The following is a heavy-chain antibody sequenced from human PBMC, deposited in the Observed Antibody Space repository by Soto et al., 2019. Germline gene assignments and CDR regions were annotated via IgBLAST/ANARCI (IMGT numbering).Heavy chain of an antibody. V-gene: IGHV3-23*01. Sequence: EVQLLESGGGLVQPGGSLRLSCAASGFTFSSYAMSWVRQAPGKGLEWVSAISGSGGSTYYADSVKGRFTISRDNSKNMLYMQMNSLRAEDTAVYYCAKGAIFGVVTFSNWFDPWGQGTLVTVSS. D-gene: IGHD3-3*01. J-gene: IGHJ5*02. CDR1: GFTFSSYA. CDR2: ISGSGGST. CDR3: AKGAIFGVVTFSNWFDP.